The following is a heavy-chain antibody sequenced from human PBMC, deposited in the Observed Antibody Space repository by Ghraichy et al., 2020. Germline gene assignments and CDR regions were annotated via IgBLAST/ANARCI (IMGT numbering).Heavy chain of an antibody. CDR3: AGPGGGINYYYYYLMYV. V-gene: IGHV3-53*01. CDR1: GFTVSSNY. Sequence: GGSLRLSCAASGFTVSSNYMSWVRQAPGKGLEWVSLIYGGGSAFYSDSVKGRFTISRDDSKNTLYLQMNSLRAEDTAVYYCAGPGGGINYYYYYLMYVWGQGTTVTVSS. J-gene: IGHJ6*02. CDR2: IYGGGSA. D-gene: IGHD2-15*01.